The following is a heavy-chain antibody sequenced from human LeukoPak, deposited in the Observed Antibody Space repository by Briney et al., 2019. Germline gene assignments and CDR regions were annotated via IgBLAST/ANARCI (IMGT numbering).Heavy chain of an antibody. CDR2: IWYDGSNK. Sequence: GGSLRLSCAASGFTFSSYGMHWVRQAPGKGLEWVAVIWYDGSNKYYADSVKGRFTISRDNSKNTLYLQMNSLRAEETAGDYCSRDRRRYDSSGLPDYWGQGTLVTVSP. V-gene: IGHV3-33*01. J-gene: IGHJ4*02. D-gene: IGHD3-22*01. CDR1: GFTFSSYG. CDR3: SRDRRRYDSSGLPDY.